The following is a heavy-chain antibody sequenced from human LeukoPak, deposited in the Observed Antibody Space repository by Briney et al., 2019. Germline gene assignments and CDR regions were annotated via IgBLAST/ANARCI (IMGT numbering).Heavy chain of an antibody. Sequence: GGSLRLSCAASGFNFNTYWMSWVRQAPGRGLEWVANIKQDGSEKFYVDSLKGRFTISRDNSKNTLYLQMNSLRAEDTAVYYCAKPARTDYVDYWGQGTLVTVSS. V-gene: IGHV3-7*03. J-gene: IGHJ4*02. CDR1: GFNFNTYW. D-gene: IGHD1-14*01. CDR2: IKQDGSEK. CDR3: AKPARTDYVDY.